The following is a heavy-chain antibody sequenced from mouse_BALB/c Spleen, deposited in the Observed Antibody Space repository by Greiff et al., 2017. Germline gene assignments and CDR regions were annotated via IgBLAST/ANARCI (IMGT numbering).Heavy chain of an antibody. D-gene: IGHD4-1*01. CDR1: GFTFSSFG. V-gene: IGHV5-17*02. CDR3: ARWTGTGFDY. Sequence: EVKLVESGGGLVQPGGSRKLSCAASGFTFSSFGMHWVRQAPEKGLEWVAYISSGSSTIYYADTVKGRFTISRDNPKNILFLQMTSLRSEDTAMYYCARWTGTGFDYWGQGTTLTVSS. CDR2: ISSGSSTI. J-gene: IGHJ2*01.